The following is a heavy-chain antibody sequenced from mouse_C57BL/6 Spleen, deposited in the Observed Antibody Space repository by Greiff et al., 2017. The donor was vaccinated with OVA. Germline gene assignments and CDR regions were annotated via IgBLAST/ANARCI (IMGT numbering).Heavy chain of an antibody. CDR2: IHPNSGST. CDR1: GYTFTSYW. J-gene: IGHJ2*01. V-gene: IGHV1-64*01. D-gene: IGHD3-2*02. CDR3: ARGTAQSLVDY. Sequence: VQLQQSGAELVKPGASVKLSCKASGYTFTSYWMHWVKQRPGQGLEWIGMIHPNSGSTNYNEKFKSKATLTVDKSSSTAYMQLSSLTSEDSAVYYCARGTAQSLVDYWGQGTTLTVSS.